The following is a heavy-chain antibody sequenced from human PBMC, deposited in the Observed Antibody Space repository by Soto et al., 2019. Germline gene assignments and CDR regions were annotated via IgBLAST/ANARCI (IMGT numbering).Heavy chain of an antibody. CDR1: GFTFGHFD. V-gene: IGHV3-23*01. CDR3: TGRNVGIADY. D-gene: IGHD6-13*01. CDR2: VSTGGSGT. Sequence: EVQLLESGGGLIQPGGALRLSCAASGFTFGHFDMSWVRQAPGKGLEWVSAVSTGGSGTYYADSVKGRFTISRDNSKDTLYLQMNSLRDEDTAIYYCTGRNVGIADYWGQGTLVTVSS. J-gene: IGHJ4*02.